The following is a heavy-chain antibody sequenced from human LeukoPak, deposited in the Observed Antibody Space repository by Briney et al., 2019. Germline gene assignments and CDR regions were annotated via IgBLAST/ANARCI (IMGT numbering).Heavy chain of an antibody. J-gene: IGHJ4*02. V-gene: IGHV3-23*01. D-gene: IGHD2-2*01. CDR2: ISGSGGST. CDR1: GFTFSSYA. Sequence: GGSLRLSCAASGFTFSSYAMSWVRQAPGKGLEWVSSISGSGGSTYYADSAKGRFTISRDNSKNTLYLQMNSLRADETAVYYCASRPGADIGPLDYWGQGTLVTVSS. CDR3: ASRPGADIGPLDY.